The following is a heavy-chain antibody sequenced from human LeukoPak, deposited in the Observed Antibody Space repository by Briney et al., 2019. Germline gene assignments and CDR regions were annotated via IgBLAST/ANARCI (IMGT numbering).Heavy chain of an antibody. CDR1: DDSISDYY. Sequence: SETLSLTCTVSDDSISDYYRGRIRQPPGKGLEWIGYIHNSGTSTYNLSLKSRVTISADTSKNQFSLKLNSMTPADTAVYYCTRGAGWLIDYWGQGILVTVSS. CDR3: TRGAGWLIDY. CDR2: IHNSGTS. V-gene: IGHV4-59*01. D-gene: IGHD3-16*01. J-gene: IGHJ4*02.